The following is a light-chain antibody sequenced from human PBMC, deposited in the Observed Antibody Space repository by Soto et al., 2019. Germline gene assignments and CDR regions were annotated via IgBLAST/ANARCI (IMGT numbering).Light chain of an antibody. J-gene: IGKJ1*01. CDR3: QRYNNWLSWT. Sequence: EIVMTQSPATLSVSPGERATLSCRASQSVSSILAWYQQKPGQAPRLLIYGASTRATGIPAWFSGSGSGRKFTLTISSLQCEEFAVYYSQRYNNWLSWTFGQGTKVEIK. CDR1: QSVSSI. CDR2: GAS. V-gene: IGKV3-15*01.